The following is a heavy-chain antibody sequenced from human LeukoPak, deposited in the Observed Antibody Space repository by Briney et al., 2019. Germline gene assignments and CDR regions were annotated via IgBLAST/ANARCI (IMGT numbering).Heavy chain of an antibody. CDR1: GGSFSGYY. V-gene: IGHV4-34*01. J-gene: IGHJ5*02. CDR2: IKHSGST. CDR3: ARVGGSLSCSGGSCYFWFDP. D-gene: IGHD2-15*01. Sequence: SETLSLTCAVYGGSFSGYYWSWIRQPPGKGLEWIGEIKHSGSTNYNPSLKSRVTISVDTSKNQLSLKLSSVTAADTAVYYCARVGGSLSCSGGSCYFWFDPWGQGTLVTVSS.